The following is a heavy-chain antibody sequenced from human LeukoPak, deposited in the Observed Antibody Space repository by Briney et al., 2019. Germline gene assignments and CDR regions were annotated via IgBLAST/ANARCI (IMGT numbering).Heavy chain of an antibody. D-gene: IGHD5-18*01. CDR1: GGSISSSSYY. V-gene: IGHV4-39*07. J-gene: IGHJ4*02. CDR3: ARDGDTAMV. Sequence: SETLSLTCTVSGGSISSSSYYWGWIRQPPGKGLEWIGSIYHSGSTYYNPSLKSRVTISVDTSKNQFSLKLSSVTAADTAVYYCARDGDTAMVWGQGTLVTVSS. CDR2: IYHSGST.